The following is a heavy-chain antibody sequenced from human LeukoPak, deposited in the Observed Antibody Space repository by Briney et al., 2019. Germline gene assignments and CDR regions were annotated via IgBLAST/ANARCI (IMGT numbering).Heavy chain of an antibody. CDR1: GGSISSYY. V-gene: IGHV4-59*01. Sequence: SETLSLTCTVSGGSISSYYWSWIRQPPGKGLEWIGYIHYSGSTNYNPSLKSRVTISVDTSKNQFSLKLSSVTAADTAVYYCARDHSYGLDYWGQGTLVTVSS. CDR2: IHYSGST. CDR3: ARDHSYGLDY. J-gene: IGHJ4*02. D-gene: IGHD5-18*01.